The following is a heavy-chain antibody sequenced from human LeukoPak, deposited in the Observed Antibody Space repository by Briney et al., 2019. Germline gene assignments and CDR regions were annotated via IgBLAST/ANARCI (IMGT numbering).Heavy chain of an antibody. D-gene: IGHD3-9*01. CDR2: IYYSGST. J-gene: IGHJ4*02. Sequence: SEPLTHTWTVAGGAGRGCRCRWMRQPPGKGLEWIGYIYYSGSTNYNPSLKSRVTISVDTSKNQFSLKLSSVTAADTAVYYCARVLGPHYDILTGYRRYYFDYWGQGTLVTVSS. CDR3: ARVLGPHYDILTGYRRYYFDY. CDR1: GGAGRGCR. V-gene: IGHV4-59*02.